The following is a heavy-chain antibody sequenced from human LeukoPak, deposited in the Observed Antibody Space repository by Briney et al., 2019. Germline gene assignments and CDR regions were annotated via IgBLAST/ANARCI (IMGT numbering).Heavy chain of an antibody. CDR2: IYYSGST. CDR3: ARDCLITFGGVIVGGYYMDV. D-gene: IGHD3-16*02. CDR1: GGSISSSSYY. Sequence: SETLSLTCTVSGGSISSSSYYWGWIRQPPGKGLEWIGSIYYSGSTYYNPSLKSRVTISVDTSKNQFSLKLSSVTAADTAVYYCARDCLITFGGVIVGGYYMDVWGKGTTVTVSS. V-gene: IGHV4-39*07. J-gene: IGHJ6*03.